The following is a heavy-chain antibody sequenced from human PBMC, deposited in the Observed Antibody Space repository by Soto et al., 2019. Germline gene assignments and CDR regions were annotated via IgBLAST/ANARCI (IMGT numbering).Heavy chain of an antibody. CDR1: GFTFSSYS. CDR3: AAGIAVPSCDY. CDR2: ISSSSSTI. D-gene: IGHD6-19*01. V-gene: IGHV3-48*02. J-gene: IGHJ4*02. Sequence: EVQLVESGGGLVQPGGSLRLSCAASGFTFSSYSMNWVRQAPGKGLEWVSYISSSSSTIYYADSVKGRVTISRDNAKNSLYRQMNGLRDEDTAVYDCAAGIAVPSCDYWGQGTLVTVSS.